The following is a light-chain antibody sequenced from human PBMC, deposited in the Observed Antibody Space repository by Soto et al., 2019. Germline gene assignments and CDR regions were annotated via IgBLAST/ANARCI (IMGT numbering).Light chain of an antibody. CDR2: GNS. CDR1: SSNIGAGYG. Sequence: QSVLTQPPSVSGAPGQRVTISCTGSSSNIGAGYGVHWYQQLPGTAPKLLIYGNSNRPSGVPDRFSGSKSGTSASLAITGLQAEDEAYYYCQSYDSSLSGYVFGTGTKLTVL. J-gene: IGLJ1*01. CDR3: QSYDSSLSGYV. V-gene: IGLV1-40*01.